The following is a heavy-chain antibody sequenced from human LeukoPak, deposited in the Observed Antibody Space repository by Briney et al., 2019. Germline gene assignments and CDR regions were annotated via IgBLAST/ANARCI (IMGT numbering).Heavy chain of an antibody. D-gene: IGHD3-10*01. CDR2: INHRGNT. J-gene: IGHJ4*02. CDR1: GGSFSGYY. V-gene: IGHV4-34*01. Sequence: SETLSLTCSVYGGSFSGYYWSWIRQPPGKGLEWIGDINHRGNTNYNPSLKSRVTISVDTSKTQFSLTLSSVTAAHAAVYFCAGHPGSGSYYNGPFDYWGQGTLVTVSS. CDR3: AGHPGSGSYYNGPFDY.